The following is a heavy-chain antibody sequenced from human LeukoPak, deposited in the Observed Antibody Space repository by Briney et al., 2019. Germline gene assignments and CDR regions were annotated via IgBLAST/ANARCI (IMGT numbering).Heavy chain of an antibody. V-gene: IGHV1-18*01. CDR1: GYTFTSYG. J-gene: IGHJ4*02. CDR3: ARDHYEITMIGWQIDY. CDR2: ISAYNGNT. Sequence: GASVKVSCTASGYTFTSYGISWVRQAPGQGLEWMGWISAYNGNTNYAQKLQGRVTMTTDTSTSTAYMELRSLRSDDTAVYYCARDHYEITMIGWQIDYWGQGTLVTVSS. D-gene: IGHD3-22*01.